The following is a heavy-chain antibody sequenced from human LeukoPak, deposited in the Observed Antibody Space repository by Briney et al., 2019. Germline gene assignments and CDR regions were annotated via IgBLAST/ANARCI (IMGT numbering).Heavy chain of an antibody. Sequence: GGSLRLSCAASGFTFSSYGMHWVRQAPGKGLEWVAVISSDGNNKNYVDSVKGRFTFSRDNSKNTLYLQMNSLRAEDTVVYYCAKGNDIGGYYYPHFDYWGQGTLVTVSS. V-gene: IGHV3-30*18. D-gene: IGHD3-22*01. CDR3: AKGNDIGGYYYPHFDY. J-gene: IGHJ4*02. CDR1: GFTFSSYG. CDR2: ISSDGNNK.